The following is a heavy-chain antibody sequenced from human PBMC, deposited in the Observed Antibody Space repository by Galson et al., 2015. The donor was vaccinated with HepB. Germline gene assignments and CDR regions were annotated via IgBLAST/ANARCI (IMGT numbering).Heavy chain of an antibody. CDR3: AKEPYCSSTSCYGDDAFDI. D-gene: IGHD2-2*01. J-gene: IGHJ3*02. CDR1: GFTFSSYA. Sequence: SLRLSCAASGFTFSSYAMSWVRQAPGKGLEWVSAISGSGGSTYYADSVKGRFTISRDNSKNTLYLQMNSLRAEDTAVYYCAKEPYCSSTSCYGDDAFDIWGQGTMVTVSS. CDR2: ISGSGGST. V-gene: IGHV3-23*01.